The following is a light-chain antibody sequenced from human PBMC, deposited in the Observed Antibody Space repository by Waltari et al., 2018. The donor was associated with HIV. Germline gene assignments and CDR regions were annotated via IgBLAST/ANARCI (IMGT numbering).Light chain of an antibody. V-gene: IGKV1-39*01. Sequence: DIKMTQSPSSLSASVGDRVTITCRASQSISSYLNCYHQKPGEAPKLLISAASSVKSGVPSMCSGSGSGTDFPLTSSMLPAEDAASYYCQQNDSTPPWTFGQGTKVEIK. J-gene: IGKJ1*01. CDR3: QQNDSTPPWT. CDR2: AAS. CDR1: QSISSY.